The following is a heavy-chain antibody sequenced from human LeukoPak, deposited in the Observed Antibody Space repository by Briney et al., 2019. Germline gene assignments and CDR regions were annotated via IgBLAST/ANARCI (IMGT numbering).Heavy chain of an antibody. CDR2: IDPSDSYT. D-gene: IGHD2-2*01. CDR3: ARNNPPTHCSSTSCYFYYYYGMDV. V-gene: IGHV5-10-1*01. CDR1: GYSFTSYW. Sequence: GESLKISCKGSGYSFTSYWISWVRQMPGKGLEWMGGIDPSDSYTNYSSSFQGHVTISADKSISTAYLQWSSLKASDTAMYYCARNNPPTHCSSTSCYFYYYYGMDVWGQGTTVTVSS. J-gene: IGHJ6*02.